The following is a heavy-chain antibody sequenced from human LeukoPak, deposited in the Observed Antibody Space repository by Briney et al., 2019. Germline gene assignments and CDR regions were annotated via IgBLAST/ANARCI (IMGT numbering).Heavy chain of an antibody. V-gene: IGHV1-18*01. Sequence: ASVKVSCKASGYTFKSYGISWVRQAPGQGLEWMGWISAYNGNTNYAQKLQGRVTMTTDTSTSTVYMELRSLRSDDTAVYYCARDSLYYGSGSYLGFDPWGQGTLVTVSS. J-gene: IGHJ5*02. CDR1: GYTFKSYG. D-gene: IGHD3-10*01. CDR3: ARDSLYYGSGSYLGFDP. CDR2: ISAYNGNT.